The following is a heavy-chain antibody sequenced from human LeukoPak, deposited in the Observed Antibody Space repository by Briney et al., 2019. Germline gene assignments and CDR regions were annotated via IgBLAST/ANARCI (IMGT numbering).Heavy chain of an antibody. J-gene: IGHJ4*02. CDR1: GFTFSSYS. D-gene: IGHD3-22*01. Sequence: GGSLRLSCAASGFTFSSYSMNWVRQAPGKGLEWVSYISSSRNYIFYADSVKGRFAISRDNAKNSLYLQMNSLRAEDTAVYYCARDPYYYDSSGYYGEGFDYWGQGTLVTVSS. CDR3: ARDPYYYDSSGYYGEGFDY. CDR2: ISSSRNYI. V-gene: IGHV3-21*01.